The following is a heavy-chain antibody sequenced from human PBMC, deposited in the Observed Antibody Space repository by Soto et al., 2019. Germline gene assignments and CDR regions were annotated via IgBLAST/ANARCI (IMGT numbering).Heavy chain of an antibody. CDR1: GGTFSSYT. Sequence: SVKVSCKASGGTFSSYTISWVRQAPGQGLEWMGRIIPILGIANYAQKFQGRVTITADKSTSTAYMELSSLRSEDTAVYYCAIDKVADYSSGLNWFDPWGQGTLVTVSS. CDR2: IIPILGIA. V-gene: IGHV1-69*02. D-gene: IGHD6-19*01. CDR3: AIDKVADYSSGLNWFDP. J-gene: IGHJ5*02.